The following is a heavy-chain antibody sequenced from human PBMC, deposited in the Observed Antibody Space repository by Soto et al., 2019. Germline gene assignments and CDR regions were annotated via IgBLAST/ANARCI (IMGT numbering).Heavy chain of an antibody. CDR3: ARDHIVVVVAATRYGMDV. J-gene: IGHJ6*02. CDR2: ISSSSSYI. V-gene: IGHV3-21*01. Sequence: EVPLVESGGGLVKPGGSLRLSCAASGFTFSSYSMNWVRQAPGKGLEWVSSISSSSSYIYYADSVKGRFTISRDNAKNSLYLQMNSLRAEDTAVYYCARDHIVVVVAATRYGMDVWGQGTTVTVSS. CDR1: GFTFSSYS. D-gene: IGHD2-15*01.